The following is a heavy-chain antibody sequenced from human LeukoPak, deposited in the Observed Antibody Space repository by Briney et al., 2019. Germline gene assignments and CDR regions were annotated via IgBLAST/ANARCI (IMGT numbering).Heavy chain of an antibody. D-gene: IGHD6-19*01. CDR2: ISSSSSYT. CDR1: GFILRDYY. J-gene: IGHJ4*02. V-gene: IGHV3-11*05. CDR3: ARDRGSGWPLDY. Sequence: GGSLRLSCAASGFILRDYYVSWIRQAPRKGLEWVSYISSSSSYTNYADSVKGRFTISRDNAKNSLYLQMNSLRAEDTAVYYCARDRGSGWPLDYWGQGTLVTVSS.